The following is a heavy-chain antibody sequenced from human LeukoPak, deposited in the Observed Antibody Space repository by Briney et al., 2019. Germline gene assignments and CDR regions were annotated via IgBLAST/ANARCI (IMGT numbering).Heavy chain of an antibody. Sequence: SETLSLTCTVSGGSVSSGSYYWSWIRQPPGKGLEWIGYIYYGGSTNYNPSLKSRVTISVDTSKNQFSLKLSSVTAADTAVYYCARGKESYGFGAFDIWGQGTMVTVSS. V-gene: IGHV4-61*01. CDR1: GGSVSSGSYY. CDR3: ARGKESYGFGAFDI. D-gene: IGHD5-18*01. J-gene: IGHJ3*02. CDR2: IYYGGST.